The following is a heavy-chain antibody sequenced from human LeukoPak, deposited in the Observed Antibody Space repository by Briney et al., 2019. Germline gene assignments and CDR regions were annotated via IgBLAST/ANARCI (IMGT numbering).Heavy chain of an antibody. CDR3: ARVVGRIVVISANYFDP. J-gene: IGHJ5*02. D-gene: IGHD3-22*01. V-gene: IGHV4-61*05. CDR1: GGSISSSSYY. CDR2: IYYSGST. Sequence: SETLSLTCTVSGGSISSSSYYWAWIRQPPGKGLEWIGYIYYSGSTTYNPSLKSRVTISVDTSKDQFSLRLSSVTAADTAVYYCARVVGRIVVISANYFDPWGQGTLVIVSS.